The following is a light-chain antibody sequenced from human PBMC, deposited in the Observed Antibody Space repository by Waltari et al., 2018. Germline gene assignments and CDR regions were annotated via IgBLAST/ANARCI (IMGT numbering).Light chain of an antibody. Sequence: SYELTQPPSVTVSPGQTARIACSGDALTDQYVHWYQQRPGRAPGGVIDKDTKRPSGIPERFSGSRSGKTVTLTISGVQADDESDYYCQSADSTGSDVVFGGGTKLTVL. J-gene: IGLJ2*01. CDR2: KDT. CDR1: ALTDQY. CDR3: QSADSTGSDVV. V-gene: IGLV3-25*03.